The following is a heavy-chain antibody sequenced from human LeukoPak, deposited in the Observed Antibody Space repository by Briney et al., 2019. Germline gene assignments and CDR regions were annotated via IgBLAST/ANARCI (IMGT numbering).Heavy chain of an antibody. V-gene: IGHV3-7*03. D-gene: IGHD6-19*01. CDR3: ARDQSSGWYGLSYNWFDR. J-gene: IGHJ5*02. CDR2: IKQDGSEK. Sequence: GGSLRLACAASGFTLSSYWMSSVRQAPGKGLEWLANIKQDGSEKYYVDSVKGRFTISRDNAKNSLYLQMNSLRAEDTAVYYCARDQSSGWYGLSYNWFDRWGQGTLVTVSS. CDR1: GFTLSSYW.